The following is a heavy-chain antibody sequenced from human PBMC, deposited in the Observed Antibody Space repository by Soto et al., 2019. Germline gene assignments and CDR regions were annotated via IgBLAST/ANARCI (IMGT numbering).Heavy chain of an antibody. CDR1: GDSISSDY. CDR2: TYYSGLT. J-gene: IGHJ5*02. CDR3: ARARGSSQNLDT. D-gene: IGHD6-13*01. V-gene: IGHV4-59*01. Sequence: QVQLQESGPGLVKPSETLSLTCTVSGDSISSDYWSWIRQPPGKGLEWIGYTYYSGLTNTNPSLKTRHTISVDTSKNQFSLKLTSVTAADTAVYYCARARGSSQNLDTGGQGTLVTVSS.